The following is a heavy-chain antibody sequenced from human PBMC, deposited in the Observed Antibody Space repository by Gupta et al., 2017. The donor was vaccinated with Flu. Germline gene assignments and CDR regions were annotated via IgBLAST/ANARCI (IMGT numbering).Heavy chain of an antibody. CDR2: INQDGRRT. CDR3: GRDFGGADDY. V-gene: IGHV3-74*01. J-gene: IGHJ4*02. D-gene: IGHD3-16*01. CDR1: GFTLRTYW. Sequence: SCVASGFTLRTYWMHWVRQVPGKGLLWVSRINQDGRRTDYADSVRGRFTISRDNARNTLYLQMTNLRAEDMAVYFCGRDFGGADDYGGQGTLVSVAS.